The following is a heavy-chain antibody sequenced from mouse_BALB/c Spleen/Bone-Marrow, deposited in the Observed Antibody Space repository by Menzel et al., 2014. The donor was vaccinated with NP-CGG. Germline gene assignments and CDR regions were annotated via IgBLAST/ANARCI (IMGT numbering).Heavy chain of an antibody. Sequence: EVNVVESGAELVKPGASVKLSCSASGFNIKDTYIHWVKQRPEQGLEWIGRIDPANGNTKYDPKFQGKATVTADTSANTGYLQLSSLTSEDTAVYYCADLGDYWGQGTTLTVSS. CDR3: ADLGDY. CDR1: GFNIKDTY. J-gene: IGHJ2*01. V-gene: IGHV14-3*02. D-gene: IGHD4-1*01. CDR2: IDPANGNT.